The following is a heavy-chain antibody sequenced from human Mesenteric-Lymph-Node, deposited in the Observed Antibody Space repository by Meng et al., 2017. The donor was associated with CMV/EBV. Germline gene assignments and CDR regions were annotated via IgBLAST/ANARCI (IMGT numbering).Heavy chain of an antibody. Sequence: YTFTSYGISWVRQAPGQGREWMGWISAYSGNTNYAQKLQGRITMTTDTSTSTAYMELRSLRSDDTAVYYCARDGAYCTSGNCYNWFDPWGQGTLVTVSS. D-gene: IGHD2-8*01. CDR1: YTFTSYG. V-gene: IGHV1-18*01. CDR2: ISAYSGNT. CDR3: ARDGAYCTSGNCYNWFDP. J-gene: IGHJ5*02.